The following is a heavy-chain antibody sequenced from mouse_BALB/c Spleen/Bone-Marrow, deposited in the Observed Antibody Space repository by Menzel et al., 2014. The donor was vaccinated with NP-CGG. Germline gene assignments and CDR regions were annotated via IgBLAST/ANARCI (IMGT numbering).Heavy chain of an antibody. CDR3: ASFGLSFDY. V-gene: IGHV1S132*01. J-gene: IGHJ2*01. Sequence: VQLQQSGAELVRPGASVKLSCKTSGYIFTNYWIHWVKQRSGQGLEWIARIYPGTGSTYYDEKFRGKATLTADISSGTAYIQLSSLKSEDSAVYFCASFGLSFDYWGQGTTLTVSS. D-gene: IGHD6-5*01. CDR1: GYIFTNYW. CDR2: IYPGTGST.